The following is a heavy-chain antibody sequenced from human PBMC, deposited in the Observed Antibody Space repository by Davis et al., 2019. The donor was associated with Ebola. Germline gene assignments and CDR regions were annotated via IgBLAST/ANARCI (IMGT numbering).Heavy chain of an antibody. D-gene: IGHD3-3*01. Sequence: SETLSLTCTVSGGSVSSGYYYWSWVRQPPGKGLEWIGYIYYSGSTKNNPSLKSRVTISVDTSKNQFSLKLSSVTAADTAVYYCAREWGGLDYWGQGTLVTVSS. CDR3: AREWGGLDY. V-gene: IGHV4-61*01. CDR1: GGSVSSGYYY. J-gene: IGHJ4*02. CDR2: IYYSGST.